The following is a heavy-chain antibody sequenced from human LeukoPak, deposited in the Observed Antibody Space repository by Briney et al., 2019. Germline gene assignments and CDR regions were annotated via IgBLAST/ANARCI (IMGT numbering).Heavy chain of an antibody. J-gene: IGHJ4*02. CDR1: GFSLSTSGVA. Sequence: SGPTLVNLTQTLTLTCSFSGFSLSTSGVAVGWIRQPPGKALEWLAVTYWDDEKHCTPSLKSRLTTTKDTSKNQVVLTMTNMDPVDTATYYCAHRLGGYFDYWGQGTLVTVSS. CDR3: AHRLGGYFDY. D-gene: IGHD4-23*01. CDR2: TYWDDEK. V-gene: IGHV2-5*02.